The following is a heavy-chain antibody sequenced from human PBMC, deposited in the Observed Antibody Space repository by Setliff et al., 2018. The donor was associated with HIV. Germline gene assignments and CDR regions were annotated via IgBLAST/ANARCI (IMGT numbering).Heavy chain of an antibody. V-gene: IGHV1-69*06. J-gene: IGHJ4*02. CDR2: IIPFFDTT. D-gene: IGHD3-22*01. CDR1: GYTFTSYA. Sequence: ASVKVSCKASGYTFTSYAMHWVRQAPGQGLEWMGRIIPFFDTTNYARKFQGRVTITADKSTSTGYMELSSLRSEDTAMYFCARFPNPSQIVVVMPPDYWGQGTLVTVSS. CDR3: ARFPNPSQIVVVMPPDY.